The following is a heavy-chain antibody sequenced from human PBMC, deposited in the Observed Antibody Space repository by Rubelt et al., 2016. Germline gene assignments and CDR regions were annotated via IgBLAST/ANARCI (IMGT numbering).Heavy chain of an antibody. CDR1: GGTFSSYA. J-gene: IGHJ5*01. CDR2: LIPLFGTA. D-gene: IGHD1-26*01. Sequence: QVQLVQSGAEVKKPGSSVKVSCKASGGTFSSYAISWVRQAPGQGLEWMGGLIPLFGTANFGQKFQGRVTITADESTSTAYMELSSLRSEDTAVYYCARGNSGRRGDFDCWGQGTLVTVSS. CDR3: ARGNSGRRGDFDC. V-gene: IGHV1-69*01.